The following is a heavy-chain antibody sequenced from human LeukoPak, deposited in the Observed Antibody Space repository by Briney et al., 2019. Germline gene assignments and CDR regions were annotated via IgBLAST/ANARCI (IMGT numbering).Heavy chain of an antibody. CDR2: IYYSGST. CDR1: GGSISSSSYY. V-gene: IGHV4-39*07. J-gene: IGHJ5*02. D-gene: IGHD2-15*01. CDR3: ARLPPWYWFDP. Sequence: PSETLSLTCTVSGGSISSSSYYWGWIRQPPGKGLEWIGSIYYSGSTNYNPSLKSRVTISVDTSKNQFSLKLSSVTAADTAVYYCARLPPWYWFDPWGQGTLVTVSS.